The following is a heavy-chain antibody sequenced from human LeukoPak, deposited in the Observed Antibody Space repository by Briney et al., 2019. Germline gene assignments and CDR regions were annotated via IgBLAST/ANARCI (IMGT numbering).Heavy chain of an antibody. CDR2: INPNSGGT. CDR3: ARGYCSGDCFTLFDY. D-gene: IGHD2-21*02. J-gene: IGHJ4*02. Sequence: ASVKVSCKASGYMFTGYYMHWVRQAPGQGLEWMGWINPNSGGTNYAQKFQGRVTMTRDTSISTAYMELSSLRSDDTAVYYCARGYCSGDCFTLFDYWGQGTLATVSS. CDR1: GYMFTGYY. V-gene: IGHV1-2*02.